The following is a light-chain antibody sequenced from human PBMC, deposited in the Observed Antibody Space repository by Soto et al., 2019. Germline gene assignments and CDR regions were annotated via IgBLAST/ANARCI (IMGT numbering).Light chain of an antibody. CDR2: GDT. CDR3: QSYDSGLSGSV. V-gene: IGLV1-40*01. J-gene: IGLJ1*01. CDR1: SSNIGAGYD. Sequence: QSVLTQPPSVSGAPGQRVTVSCTGSSSNIGAGYDVHWYQQLPGTAPKVLIYGDTNRPSGVPDRFSGSKSGTSASLAITGLQAEDEADYYCQSYDSGLSGSVFGTGTKVTVL.